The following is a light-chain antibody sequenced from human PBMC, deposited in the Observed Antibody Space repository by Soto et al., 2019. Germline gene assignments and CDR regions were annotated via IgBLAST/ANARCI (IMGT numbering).Light chain of an antibody. CDR1: QTISNY. J-gene: IGKJ4*02. V-gene: IGKV1-39*01. Sequence: DIQMTQSPSSLSASVGDTVSITCRSSQTISNYLHWYQQKPGKAPKLLIFAASSLHSEVPSRFNGGGSGTNFTLTISNLQPEDFATYYCQQSYSAPRTFGEGTQVEIK. CDR3: QQSYSAPRT. CDR2: AAS.